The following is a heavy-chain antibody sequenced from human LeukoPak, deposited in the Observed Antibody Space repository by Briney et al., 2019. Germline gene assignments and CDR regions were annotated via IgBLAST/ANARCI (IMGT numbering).Heavy chain of an antibody. CDR1: GGSISSSSYY. CDR2: IYYSGST. Sequence: SETLSLTCTVSGGSISSSSYYWGWIRQPPGKGLEWIGSIYYSGSTYYNPSLKSRVTISVDTSKNQFSLKLSSVTAADTAVYYCASPYSEDAFDIWGQGTMVTVSS. CDR3: ASPYSEDAFDI. V-gene: IGHV4-39*07. J-gene: IGHJ3*02. D-gene: IGHD4-11*01.